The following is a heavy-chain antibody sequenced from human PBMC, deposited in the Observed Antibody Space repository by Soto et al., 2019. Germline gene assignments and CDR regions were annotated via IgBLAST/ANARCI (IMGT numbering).Heavy chain of an antibody. CDR3: TRLKSTQFDY. CDR2: IRSKASAYAT. Sequence: EVQLVESGGGLVQPGGSLKLSCAASGFTFSGSAVHWVRQASGKGLEWVGRIRSKASAYATTYAASLKGRFTISRDDSRNRAYLKMNSLKAEDTAVYYGTRLKSTQFDYWGQGTLVTVS. CDR1: GFTFSGSA. D-gene: IGHD1-1*01. J-gene: IGHJ4*02. V-gene: IGHV3-73*02.